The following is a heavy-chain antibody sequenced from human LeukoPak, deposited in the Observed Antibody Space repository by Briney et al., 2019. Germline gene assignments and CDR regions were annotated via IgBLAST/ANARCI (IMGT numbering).Heavy chain of an antibody. D-gene: IGHD3-10*01. CDR3: TRIKVRGVIYYYYGMDV. J-gene: IGHJ6*02. V-gene: IGHV3-49*04. CDR2: IRSKAYGGTT. CDR1: GFTFGDYA. Sequence: PGGSLRLSCTASGFTFGDYAMSWVRQAPGKGLGWVGFIRSKAYGGTTEYAASVKGRFTISRDDSKSIAYLQMNSLKTEDTAVYYCTRIKVRGVIYYYYGMDVWGQGTTVTVSS.